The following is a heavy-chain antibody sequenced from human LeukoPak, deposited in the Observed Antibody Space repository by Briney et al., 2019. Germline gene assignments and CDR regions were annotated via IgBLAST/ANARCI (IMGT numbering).Heavy chain of an antibody. D-gene: IGHD1-26*01. Sequence: GASVKVSCKSSVYDFSRYGISWLRQAPGQGLEFMGWISVSTGNTNYAQKLQGRVTMTTDTSTDTAYMELMSLSSDDTALYFCVREVGSTRVEFAFWGQGTLVTVSS. V-gene: IGHV1-18*01. CDR2: ISVSTGNT. CDR1: VYDFSRYG. CDR3: VREVGSTRVEFAF. J-gene: IGHJ4*02.